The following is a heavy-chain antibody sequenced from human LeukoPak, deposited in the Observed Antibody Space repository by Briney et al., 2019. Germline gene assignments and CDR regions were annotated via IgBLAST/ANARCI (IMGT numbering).Heavy chain of an antibody. D-gene: IGHD6-19*01. V-gene: IGHV3-53*01. Sequence: PGGSLRLSCAASGFTVSSNYMSWVRRAPGKGLEWVSVIYSGGSTYYADSVKGRFTISRDNSKNTLYLQMNSLRAEDTAVYYCARGIAVAGTGNWFDPWGQGTLVTVSS. CDR2: IYSGGST. J-gene: IGHJ5*02. CDR1: GFTVSSNY. CDR3: ARGIAVAGTGNWFDP.